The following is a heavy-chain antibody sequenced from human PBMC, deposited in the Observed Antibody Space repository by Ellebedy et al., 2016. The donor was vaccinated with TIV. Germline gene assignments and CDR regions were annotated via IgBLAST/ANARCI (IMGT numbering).Heavy chain of an antibody. J-gene: IGHJ3*02. V-gene: IGHV5-51*01. CDR3: ARRKGTTVVTNDAFDI. CDR2: IYPGDSDT. CDR1: GYSFTSYW. D-gene: IGHD4-23*01. Sequence: GESLKISCKGSGYSFTSYWIGWVRQMPGKGLEWMGIIYPGDSDTRYSPSFQGQVTISADKSISTAYLQWSSLKASDPAMYYCARRKGTTVVTNDAFDIWGQGTMVTVSS.